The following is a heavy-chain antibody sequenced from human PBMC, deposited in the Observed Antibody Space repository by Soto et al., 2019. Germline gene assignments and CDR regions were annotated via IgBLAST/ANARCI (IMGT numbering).Heavy chain of an antibody. V-gene: IGHV3-23*01. Sequence: PGGSLRLSCAASVFTFISYAMSWVRQAPGKGLEWVSAISGSGGSTYYADSVKGRFTISRDNSKNTLYLQMNSLRAEDTAVYYCAKDRGYYYGSGSFQSRIVPWLWGQGTLVTVSS. CDR2: ISGSGGST. J-gene: IGHJ4*02. CDR3: AKDRGYYYGSGSFQSRIVPWL. D-gene: IGHD3-10*01. CDR1: VFTFISYA.